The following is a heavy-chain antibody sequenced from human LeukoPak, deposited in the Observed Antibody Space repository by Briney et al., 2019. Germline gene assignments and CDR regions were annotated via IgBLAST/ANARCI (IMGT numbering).Heavy chain of an antibody. CDR1: GYSFTSYW. CDR2: IYPGDSDT. D-gene: IGHD4-17*01. Sequence: GESLKTSCKGSGYSFTSYWIGWVRQMPGKGLEWMGIIYPGDSDTRYSPSFQGQVTISADKSISTAYLQWSSLKASDTAMYYCARNYGDSRGYYYGMDVWGKGTTVTVSS. J-gene: IGHJ6*04. CDR3: ARNYGDSRGYYYGMDV. V-gene: IGHV5-51*01.